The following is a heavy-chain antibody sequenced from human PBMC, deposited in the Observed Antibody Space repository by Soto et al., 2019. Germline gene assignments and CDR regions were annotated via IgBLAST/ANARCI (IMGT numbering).Heavy chain of an antibody. V-gene: IGHV3-23*01. Sequence: GGSLRLSCEASGFTFSSYAMSWVRQAPGKGLEWVSDISASGGGSHHADSVKGRFTISRDNSKNTLYLQMNSLRAEDTAVYYCAKDRPYSVKWFGFFYFDQWGQGTRVTVSS. CDR1: GFTFSSYA. CDR2: ISASGGGS. J-gene: IGHJ4*02. D-gene: IGHD3-10*01. CDR3: AKDRPYSVKWFGFFYFDQ.